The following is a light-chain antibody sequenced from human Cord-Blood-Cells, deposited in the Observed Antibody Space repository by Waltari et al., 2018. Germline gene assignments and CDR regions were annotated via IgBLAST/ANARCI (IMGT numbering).Light chain of an antibody. CDR1: SSDVGGYNY. V-gene: IGLV2-8*01. CDR2: EVS. J-gene: IGLJ1*01. Sequence: QSALTQPPSASGSPGQSVTISCTGTSSDVGGYNYGSWYQQHPGKAPKLMIYEVSKRPSGVPDRLSGSKSGNTASLTVSGLQAEDEADYYCSSYAGSNNYVFGTGTKVTVL. CDR3: SSYAGSNNYV.